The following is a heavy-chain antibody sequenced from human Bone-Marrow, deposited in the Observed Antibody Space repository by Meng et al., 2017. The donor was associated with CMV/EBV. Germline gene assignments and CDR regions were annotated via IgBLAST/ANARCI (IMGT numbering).Heavy chain of an antibody. V-gene: IGHV3-9*01. J-gene: IGHJ6*02. D-gene: IGHD3-3*01. Sequence: SLKISCAASGFTFDGYAMHWVRQAPGKGLEWVSGISWNSGSIGYADSVKGRLTISRDNAKNSLYLQMNSLRAEDTALYYCAKAYYDFWSGYYMDVWGQGTTVTVSS. CDR1: GFTFDGYA. CDR2: ISWNSGSI. CDR3: AKAYYDFWSGYYMDV.